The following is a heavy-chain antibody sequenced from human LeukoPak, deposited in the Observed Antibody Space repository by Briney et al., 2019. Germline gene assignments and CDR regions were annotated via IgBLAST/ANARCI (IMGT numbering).Heavy chain of an antibody. Sequence: GGSLRLSCAVSGITLSNYGMSWVRQAPGKGLEWVACISDSGGSTNYADSVKGRFTISRDNPKNTLYLKMNSLRAEDTAVYFCAKRGVVIRVILVGFHKEAYYFDSWGQGALVTVSS. CDR1: GITLSNYG. J-gene: IGHJ4*02. V-gene: IGHV3-23*01. D-gene: IGHD3-22*01. CDR2: ISDSGGST. CDR3: AKRGVVIRVILVGFHKEAYYFDS.